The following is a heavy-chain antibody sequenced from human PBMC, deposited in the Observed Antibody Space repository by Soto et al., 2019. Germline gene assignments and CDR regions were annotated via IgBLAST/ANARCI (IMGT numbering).Heavy chain of an antibody. CDR1: GFTFSSYG. V-gene: IGHV3-7*01. D-gene: IGHD3-22*01. CDR3: ARLGGPYYYDSSGYYHY. J-gene: IGHJ4*02. CDR2: IKQDGSEK. Sequence: GGSLRLSCAASGFTFSSYGMSWVRQAPGKGLEWVANIKQDGSEKYYMDSVKGRFTISRDNAKNSLYLQMNSLRAEDTAVYYCARLGGPYYYDSSGYYHYWGQGTLVTVSS.